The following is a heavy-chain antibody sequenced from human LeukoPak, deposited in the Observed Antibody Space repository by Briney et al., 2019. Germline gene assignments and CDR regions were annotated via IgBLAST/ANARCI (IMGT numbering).Heavy chain of an antibody. CDR3: ARVYDSSGTDFDY. Sequence: GESLKISCKGSGYSFTSYWIGLVRQMPGKGLEWMGIIYPGDSDTRYSPSFQGQVTISADKSISTAYLQWSSLKASDTAMYYCARVYDSSGTDFDYWGQGTLVTVSS. V-gene: IGHV5-51*01. CDR1: GYSFTSYW. CDR2: IYPGDSDT. D-gene: IGHD3-22*01. J-gene: IGHJ4*02.